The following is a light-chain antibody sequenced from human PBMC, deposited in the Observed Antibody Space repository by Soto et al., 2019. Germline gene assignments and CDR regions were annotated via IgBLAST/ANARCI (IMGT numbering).Light chain of an antibody. CDR1: QSVSSSY. CDR2: DES. J-gene: IGKJ3*01. V-gene: IGKV3-20*01. CDR3: QRYGISAL. Sequence: EIVWTQSPGTLSFSPGERATLSCRASQSVSSSYLAWYQQKPGQAPRLLIYDESRATGIPDRFSASGSGTVFTRSMTRLEPEDFAVYYCQRYGISALFGPGIKVDI.